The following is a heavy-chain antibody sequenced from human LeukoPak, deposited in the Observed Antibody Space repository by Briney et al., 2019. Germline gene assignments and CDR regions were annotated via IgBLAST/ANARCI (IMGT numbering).Heavy chain of an antibody. CDR1: GFTFSSYG. V-gene: IGHV3-33*01. J-gene: IGHJ4*02. Sequence: PGRSLRLSCAASGFTFSSYGMHWVRQAPGKGLEWVAVIWYDGSNKYYADSVKGRFTISRDNSKNTLYLQMNSLRAEDTAAYYCARDGQWLGSYFDYWGQGTLVTVSS. D-gene: IGHD6-19*01. CDR3: ARDGQWLGSYFDY. CDR2: IWYDGSNK.